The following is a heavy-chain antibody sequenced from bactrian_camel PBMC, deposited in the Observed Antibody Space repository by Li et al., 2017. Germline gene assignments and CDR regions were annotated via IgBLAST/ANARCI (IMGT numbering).Heavy chain of an antibody. Sequence: HVQLVESGGGLVQPGGSLRLSCAASGFTFSSYGMSWVRQAPEKGLEWVSSIASASMNTYYADSVKGRFTISHDAAKNTYLQMNNLKPEDTAMYYCAADRLKCLSTNPRGEWNYWGRGTQVTVS. CDR2: IASASMNT. D-gene: IGHD2*01. CDR1: GFTFSSYG. CDR3: AADRLKCLSTNPRGEWNY. J-gene: IGHJ4*01. V-gene: IGHV3-2*01.